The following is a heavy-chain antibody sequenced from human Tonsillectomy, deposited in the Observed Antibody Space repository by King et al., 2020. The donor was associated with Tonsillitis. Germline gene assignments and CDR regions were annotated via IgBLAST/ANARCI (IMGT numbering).Heavy chain of an antibody. CDR2: IGTAGDT. CDR3: ARALPNWGRDYYYGMDV. CDR1: GFTFSNYD. Sequence: VQLVESGGGLVQPGGSLRLSCAASGFTFSNYDMNWVRQAIGKGLEWVSDIGTAGDTYYPGSVKGRFTISSENAKNSLYLQMNSVRAGDTAVYYCARALPNWGRDYYYGMDVWGQGTTVTVSS. D-gene: IGHD7-27*01. V-gene: IGHV3-13*01. J-gene: IGHJ6*02.